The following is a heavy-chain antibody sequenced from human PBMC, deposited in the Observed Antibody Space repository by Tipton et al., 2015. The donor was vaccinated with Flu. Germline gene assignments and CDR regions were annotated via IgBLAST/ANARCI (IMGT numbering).Heavy chain of an antibody. CDR3: ARVDYYDKGRSTDV. J-gene: IGHJ6*02. D-gene: IGHD3-22*01. CDR2: INTDGSTT. Sequence: GSLRLSCAASGFTFSTYWMHWVRQVPGRGLVWVSRINTDGSTTNYADSVKGRFTISRDNAKNTLHLQMSSLRAEDTAVYYCARVDYYDKGRSTDVWGQGTTVTVSS. CDR1: GFTFSTYW. V-gene: IGHV3-74*01.